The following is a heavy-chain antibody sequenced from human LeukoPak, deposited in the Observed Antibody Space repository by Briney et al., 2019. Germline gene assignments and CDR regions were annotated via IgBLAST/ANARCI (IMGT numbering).Heavy chain of an antibody. CDR2: IYHSGST. V-gene: IGHV4-39*01. J-gene: IGHJ1*01. Sequence: SETLSLTCSVAGGSISSSTNYWGWIRQPPGKGLEGIGSIYHSGSTYYNPSLKSRATISVDTSTNQFSLKLRSVTAADTAVYYCVRHGGYCTSTSCLEYFQHWGQGTLVTVSS. D-gene: IGHD2-2*01. CDR1: GGSISSSTNY. CDR3: VRHGGYCTSTSCLEYFQH.